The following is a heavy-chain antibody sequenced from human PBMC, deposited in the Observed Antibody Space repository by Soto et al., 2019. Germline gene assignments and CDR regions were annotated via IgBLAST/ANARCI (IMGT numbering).Heavy chain of an antibody. CDR2: ISGSGGST. Sequence: GGSLRLSCAASGFTFSSYAMSWVRQAPGKGLEWVSAISGSGGSTYYADSVKGRFTISRDNSKNTLYLQMNSLRAEDTAVYYCANSIVATLNYYYGMDVWGQGTTVTVSS. V-gene: IGHV3-23*01. CDR1: GFTFSSYA. J-gene: IGHJ6*02. D-gene: IGHD5-12*01. CDR3: ANSIVATLNYYYGMDV.